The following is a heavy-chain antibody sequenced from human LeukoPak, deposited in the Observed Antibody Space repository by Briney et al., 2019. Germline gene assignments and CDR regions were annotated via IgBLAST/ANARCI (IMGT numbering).Heavy chain of an antibody. CDR3: AELGITMIGGV. CDR1: AFTFRSYG. CDR2: IRCDGSNK. Sequence: GGSLRLSCAASAFTFRSYGMHWVRQAPGKGLDWVAFIRCDGSNKYYGDSVKGRFTISRDNSKNTLYLQMNSLRAEDTAVYYCAELGITMIGGVWGKGTTVTISS. V-gene: IGHV3-30*02. D-gene: IGHD3-10*02. J-gene: IGHJ6*04.